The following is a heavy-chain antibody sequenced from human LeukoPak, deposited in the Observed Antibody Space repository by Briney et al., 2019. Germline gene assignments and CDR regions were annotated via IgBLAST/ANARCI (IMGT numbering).Heavy chain of an antibody. V-gene: IGHV1-18*01. J-gene: IGHJ4*02. CDR3: ARDGTGDYGEKNFDY. Sequence: ASVKVSCKASGYTFTSYGISWVRQAPGQGLEWMGWISAYNGNTNYAQKLQGRVTMTTDTSTSTAYMELRSLRSDDTAVYYCARDGTGDYGEKNFDYWGQGTLVTVSS. CDR1: GYTFTSYG. CDR2: ISAYNGNT. D-gene: IGHD4-17*01.